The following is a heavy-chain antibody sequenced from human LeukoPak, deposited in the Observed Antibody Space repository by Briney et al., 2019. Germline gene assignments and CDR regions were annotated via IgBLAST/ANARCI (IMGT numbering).Heavy chain of an antibody. V-gene: IGHV3-23*01. CDR1: GFTFSIYA. J-gene: IGHJ4*02. CDR2: ISGSGGST. Sequence: GGSLRLSCAASGFTFSIYAMSWVRQAPGKGLEWVSAISGSGGSTYYADSVKGRFTISRDNSKNTLYLQMNSLRAEDTAVYYCAKALPRSHCSSTSCYVVDYWGQGTLVTVSS. CDR3: AKALPRSHCSSTSCYVVDY. D-gene: IGHD2-2*01.